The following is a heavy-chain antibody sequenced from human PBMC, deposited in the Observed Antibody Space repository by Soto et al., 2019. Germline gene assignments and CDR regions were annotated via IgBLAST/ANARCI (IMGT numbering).Heavy chain of an antibody. Sequence: SQTLSLTCAISGDSVSSTSAAWNWIRQSPSRGLEWLGRTYYRSKWYNDYAVSVKSRITINPDTSKNQFSLQLNSVTPEDTAVYYCARDGYSYGYYYYYYGMDVWGQGTTVTVSS. CDR2: TYYRSKWYN. J-gene: IGHJ6*02. CDR3: ARDGYSYGYYYYYYGMDV. V-gene: IGHV6-1*01. CDR1: GDSVSSTSAA. D-gene: IGHD5-18*01.